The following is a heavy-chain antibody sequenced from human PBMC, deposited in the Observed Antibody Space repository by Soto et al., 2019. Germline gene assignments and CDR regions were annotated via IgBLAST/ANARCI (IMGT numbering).Heavy chain of an antibody. CDR1: GGTFSSYT. J-gene: IGHJ4*02. V-gene: IGHV1-69*08. CDR2: IIPILGIA. CDR3: ARETRIAGAGHFAY. Sequence: QVQLVQSGAEVKKPGSSVKVSCKASGGTFSSYTISWVRQAPGQGLEWMGRIIPILGIANYAQKFQGRVTITADKSTSTAYVELSSLRSEDTAVDYCARETRIAGAGHFAYWGQGTLVTVSS. D-gene: IGHD6-19*01.